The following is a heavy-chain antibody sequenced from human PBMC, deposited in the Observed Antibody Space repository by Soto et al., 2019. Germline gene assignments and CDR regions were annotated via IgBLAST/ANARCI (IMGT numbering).Heavy chain of an antibody. CDR2: IIPIFGTA. Sequence: SVKVSCKASGGTFSSYAISWVRQAPGQGLEWMGGIIPIFGTANYAQKFQGRVTITADESTSTAYMELSSLRSEDTAVYSCARGKYDFWSGLINHLETRALRSLATDS. CDR1: GGTFSSYA. J-gene: IGHJ5*01. V-gene: IGHV1-69*13. CDR3: ARGKYDFWSGLINHLETRALRSLATDS. D-gene: IGHD3-3*01.